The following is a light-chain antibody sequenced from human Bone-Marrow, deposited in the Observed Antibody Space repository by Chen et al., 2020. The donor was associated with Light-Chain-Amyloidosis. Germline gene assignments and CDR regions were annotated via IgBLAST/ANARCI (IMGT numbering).Light chain of an antibody. CDR2: DTD. CDR3: GTWDSSLNAYV. J-gene: IGLJ1*01. CDR1: DSNIGNNY. Sequence: QPLLTQPPSVSAAPGQKVTISCSGSDSNIGNNYVSWYQQLQETAPKLLIYDTDKRPSGIPDRFSGSKSGTSATLGITGLQTGDDADYYCGTWDSSLNAYVFGSGTKVTVL. V-gene: IGLV1-51*01.